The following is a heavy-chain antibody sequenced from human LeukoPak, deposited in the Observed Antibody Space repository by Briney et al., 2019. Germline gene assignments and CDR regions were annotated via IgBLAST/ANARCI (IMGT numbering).Heavy chain of an antibody. D-gene: IGHD3-3*01. CDR1: GFTFDDYA. CDR3: ARGRYDFWSGYPRAAYYGMDV. CDR2: ISWNSGSI. V-gene: IGHV3-9*01. Sequence: GRSLRLSCAASGFTFDDYAMHWVRQAPGKGLVWVSGISWNSGSIGYADSVKGRFTISRDNAKNSLYLQMNSLRAEDTALYYCARGRYDFWSGYPRAAYYGMDVWGQGTTVTVSS. J-gene: IGHJ6*02.